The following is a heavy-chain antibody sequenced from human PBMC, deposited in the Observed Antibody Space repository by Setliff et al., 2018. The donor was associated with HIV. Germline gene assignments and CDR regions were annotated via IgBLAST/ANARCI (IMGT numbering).Heavy chain of an antibody. CDR1: GGSFSGFY. Sequence: SETLSLTCAVYGGSFSGFYWSWIRQAPGKGMEWIGEINHSGKTNYNPSLKSRFTLSVDTSENQFALKLASVTAADTAVYYCARGFTIFGVGFSADPTGNWFGPWGQGTLVTVSS. J-gene: IGHJ5*02. CDR3: ARGFTIFGVGFSADPTGNWFGP. V-gene: IGHV4-34*01. D-gene: IGHD3-3*01. CDR2: INHSGKT.